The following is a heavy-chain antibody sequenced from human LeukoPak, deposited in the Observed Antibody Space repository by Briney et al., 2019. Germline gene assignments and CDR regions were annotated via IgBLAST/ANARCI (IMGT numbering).Heavy chain of an antibody. D-gene: IGHD3-16*02. Sequence: GGSLRLSCAASGFTFSSYAMHWVRQAPGKGLEWVAVISYDGSNKYYADSVKGRFTISRDNSKNTLYLQMNSLRAEDTAVYYCARDGLITFGGVIVPDYYYGMDVWGQGTTVTVSS. CDR1: GFTFSSYA. J-gene: IGHJ6*02. CDR3: ARDGLITFGGVIVPDYYYGMDV. V-gene: IGHV3-30-3*01. CDR2: ISYDGSNK.